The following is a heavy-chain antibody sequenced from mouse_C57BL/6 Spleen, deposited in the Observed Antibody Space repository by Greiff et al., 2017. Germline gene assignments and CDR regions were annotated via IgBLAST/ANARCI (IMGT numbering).Heavy chain of an antibody. D-gene: IGHD1-1*01. CDR1: GYSITSGYY. V-gene: IGHV3-6*01. CDR2: ISYDGSN. CDR3: ARDDGSSSMDY. Sequence: EVQLQESGPGLVKPSQSLSLTCSVTGYSITSGYYWNWIRQFPGNKLEWMGYISYDGSNNYNPSLKNRISITRDTSKNQFFLKLHSVTTEDTATYYCARDDGSSSMDYWGQGTSVTVSS. J-gene: IGHJ4*01.